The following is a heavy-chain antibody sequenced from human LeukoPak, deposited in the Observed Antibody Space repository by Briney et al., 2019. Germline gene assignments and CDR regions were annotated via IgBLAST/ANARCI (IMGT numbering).Heavy chain of an antibody. V-gene: IGHV3-7*01. CDR1: GFTFSSYW. Sequence: GGSLRLSCAASGFTFSSYWMSWVRQAPGKGLEWVANVKQDGSEKYYVDSVKGRFTISRDNAKNSLFLQMNSLRAEDTAVYYCARSTDTYSNYGSRYFQHWGQGTLVTVSS. D-gene: IGHD4-11*01. CDR2: VKQDGSEK. CDR3: ARSTDTYSNYGSRYFQH. J-gene: IGHJ1*01.